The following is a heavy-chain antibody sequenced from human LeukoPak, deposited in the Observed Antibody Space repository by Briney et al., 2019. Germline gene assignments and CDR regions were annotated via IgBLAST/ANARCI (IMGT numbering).Heavy chain of an antibody. CDR1: GYTFTSYG. V-gene: IGHV1-18*01. CDR2: ISAYNGNT. J-gene: IGHJ3*02. D-gene: IGHD5-24*01. Sequence: GASVKVSCKASGYTFTSYGISWVRQAPGQGLEWMGWISAYNGNTNYAQKLQGRVTMTTDTSTSTAYMELRSLRSNDTAVYYCARDKTNDGYNLVFSSDIWGQGTMVTVSS. CDR3: ARDKTNDGYNLVFSSDI.